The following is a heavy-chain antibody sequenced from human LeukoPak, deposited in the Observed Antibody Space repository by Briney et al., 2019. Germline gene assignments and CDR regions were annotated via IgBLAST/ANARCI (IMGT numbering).Heavy chain of an antibody. CDR2: INLGGST. Sequence: SETLSLTCAVYGGSFSGYYWSSIRQPPGEGLEWIGEINLGGSTNYYPSLKSRITISVDASKNQVSLKLSSVTAAETAVYYCARGPLMVTADGHSYYCMDVWGKGTTVTVSS. D-gene: IGHD5-18*01. J-gene: IGHJ6*03. CDR3: ARGPLMVTADGHSYYCMDV. V-gene: IGHV4-34*01. CDR1: GGSFSGYY.